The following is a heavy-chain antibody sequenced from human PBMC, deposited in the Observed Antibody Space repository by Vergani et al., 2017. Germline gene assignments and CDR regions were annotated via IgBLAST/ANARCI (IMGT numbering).Heavy chain of an antibody. V-gene: IGHV4-39*07. D-gene: IGHD3-22*01. J-gene: IGHJ5*02. CDR1: GGSISSSSYY. CDR2: IYYSGST. Sequence: QLQLQESGPGLVKPSETLSLTCTVSGGSISSSSYYWGWIRQPPGKGLEWIGSIYYSGSTYYNPSLKSRVTISVDTSKNQFSLKLSSVTDADTAVYYCERGRIVPYYYDSSGYNGGWFDPWGQGTLVTVSS. CDR3: ERGRIVPYYYDSSGYNGGWFDP.